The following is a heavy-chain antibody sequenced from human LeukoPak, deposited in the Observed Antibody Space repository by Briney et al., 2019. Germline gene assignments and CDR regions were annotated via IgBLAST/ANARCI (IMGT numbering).Heavy chain of an antibody. V-gene: IGHV4-34*01. J-gene: IGHJ4*02. D-gene: IGHD6-19*01. Sequence: SETLSLTCAVYGGSFSGYYWSWIRQPPGKGLEWIGEINHSGSTNYNPSLNSRVTISVDTSKNTFSLKLSSVTAADTAVYYCARFPTVAGSPFDYWGQGTLVTVSS. CDR2: INHSGST. CDR1: GGSFSGYY. CDR3: ARFPTVAGSPFDY.